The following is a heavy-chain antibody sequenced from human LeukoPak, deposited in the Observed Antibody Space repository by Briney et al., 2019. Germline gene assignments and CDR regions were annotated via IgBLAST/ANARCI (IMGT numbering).Heavy chain of an antibody. J-gene: IGHJ4*02. D-gene: IGHD3-10*01. Sequence: GGSLRLSCAASGFTFSSYSMNWVRQAPGKGLEWVSSISSSSSYIYYADSVKGRFTISRDNAKNSLYLQMNSLRAEDTAVYYCARVFDTMVRGVIDFDYWGQGTLVTVSS. V-gene: IGHV3-21*01. CDR2: ISSSSSYI. CDR3: ARVFDTMVRGVIDFDY. CDR1: GFTFSSYS.